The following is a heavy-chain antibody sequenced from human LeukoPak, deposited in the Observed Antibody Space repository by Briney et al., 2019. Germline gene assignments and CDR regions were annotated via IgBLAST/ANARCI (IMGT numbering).Heavy chain of an antibody. CDR3: ARGRSSYYYGSGSGNIDY. CDR1: GGSFSGYY. D-gene: IGHD3-10*01. Sequence: SETLSLTCAVYGGSFSGYYWSWIRQPPGKGLEWIGEINHSGSTNYNPSLKSRVTISVDTSKNQFSLKLSSVTAADTAVYYCARGRSSYYYGSGSGNIDYWGQGTLVTVSS. J-gene: IGHJ4*02. V-gene: IGHV4-34*01. CDR2: INHSGST.